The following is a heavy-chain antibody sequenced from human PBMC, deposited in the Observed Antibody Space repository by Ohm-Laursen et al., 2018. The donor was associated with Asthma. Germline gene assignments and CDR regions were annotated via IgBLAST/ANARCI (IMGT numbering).Heavy chain of an antibody. J-gene: IGHJ4*02. Sequence: TLSLTCTVSGGTISSGGHYWNWIRQEPGKGLEWIGNIYDSGMTYYKASLKSRITISVDSSKNQVSLKLTSVTAADTAVYYCARGVDYGGNHLDSWGQGTLVTVSS. CDR1: GGTISSGGHY. D-gene: IGHD4-23*01. CDR3: ARGVDYGGNHLDS. CDR2: IYDSGMT. V-gene: IGHV4-31*03.